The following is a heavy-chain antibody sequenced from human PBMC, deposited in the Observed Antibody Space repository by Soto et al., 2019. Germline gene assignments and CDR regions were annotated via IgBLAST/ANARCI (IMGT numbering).Heavy chain of an antibody. D-gene: IGHD2-15*01. CDR1: GYTFTSYY. Sequence: QVQLVQSGAEVKKPGASVKVSCKASGYTFTSYYMHWVRQAPGQGLEWMGIINPSGGSTSYAKKFPGRVTIARDSSTSTVSMELSSLKSEDTAVYYCARARTPQLSRKGWFDPWGQGTLVTVSS. V-gene: IGHV1-46*01. CDR2: INPSGGST. CDR3: ARARTPQLSRKGWFDP. J-gene: IGHJ5*02.